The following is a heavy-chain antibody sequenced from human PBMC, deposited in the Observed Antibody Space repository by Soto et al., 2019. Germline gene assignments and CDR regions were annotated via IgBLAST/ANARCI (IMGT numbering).Heavy chain of an antibody. CDR2: IYYSGST. D-gene: IGHD2-2*01. Sequence: QVQLQESGPGLVKPSETLSLTCTVSGGSVSSGSYYWSWIRQPPGKGLEWIGYIYYSGSTNYNPSLKSRVTISVDAYKSQFSLKLSSVTAADTAVYYCAREAYQLLWGDYYYYGMDVWGQGTTVTVSS. J-gene: IGHJ6*02. CDR3: AREAYQLLWGDYYYYGMDV. CDR1: GGSVSSGSYY. V-gene: IGHV4-61*01.